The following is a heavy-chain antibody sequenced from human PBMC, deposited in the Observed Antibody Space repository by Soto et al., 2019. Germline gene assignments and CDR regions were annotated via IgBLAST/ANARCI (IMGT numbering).Heavy chain of an antibody. CDR2: ISDGGDLT. D-gene: IGHD6-6*01. J-gene: IGHJ3*02. CDR1: GFAFSSHP. V-gene: IGHV3-23*01. Sequence: GGSLRLSCTGSGFAFSSHPMSWVRQAPERGLEWVSGISDGGDLTYDADSVRGRFTISRDNSKNTLFLQMNSLRVEDTAVYYCARRAFGSSRSFDIWGQGTMVTVSS. CDR3: ARRAFGSSRSFDI.